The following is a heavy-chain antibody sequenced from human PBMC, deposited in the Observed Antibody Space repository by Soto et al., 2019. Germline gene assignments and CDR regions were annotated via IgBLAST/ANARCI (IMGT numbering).Heavy chain of an antibody. CDR3: DATVFGEYSHYALDV. Sequence: QLQLQESGSGLVKPSQTLSLTCAVSGDSITSVGYSWSWIRQPPGKALEWIGYIYHTGTTYYTAALKSRVNISLDRYKNQISLSLNSVTAADTAVYYCDATVFGEYSHYALDVWGQGTTVTVSS. CDR1: GDSITSVGYS. V-gene: IGHV4-30-2*01. J-gene: IGHJ6*02. D-gene: IGHD3-3*01. CDR2: IYHTGTT.